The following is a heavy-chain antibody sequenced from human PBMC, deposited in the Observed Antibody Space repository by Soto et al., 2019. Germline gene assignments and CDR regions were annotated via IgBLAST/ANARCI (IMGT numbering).Heavy chain of an antibody. CDR2: VSWNGDRV. V-gene: IGHV3-9*01. CDR1: GFNFDDYG. CDR3: AKDVTIFGVLEGDGLVA. D-gene: IGHD3-3*01. J-gene: IGHJ6*02. Sequence: EVHLAESGGGLVQPGGSLRLSSTTSGFNFDDYGMHWVRKVPGKGLEWVSGVSWNGDRVDYAESVRGRFTTSRDDAKSSLYLEMNSLRPEDTALYYCAKDVTIFGVLEGDGLVAWGQGTAVTVPS.